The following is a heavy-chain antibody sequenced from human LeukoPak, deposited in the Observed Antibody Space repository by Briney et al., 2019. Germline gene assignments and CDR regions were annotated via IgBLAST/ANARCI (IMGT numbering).Heavy chain of an antibody. D-gene: IGHD3-10*01. CDR2: INHSGST. CDR3: ASYEYYYGSEYSQH. J-gene: IGHJ1*01. Sequence: SGTLSLTCAVYGGSFSGYYWSWIRQPPGKGLEWIGEINHSGSTNYNPSLKSRVTISVDTSKNQFSLKLSSVTAADTAVYYCASYEYYYGSEYSQHWGQGTLVTVSS. V-gene: IGHV4-34*01. CDR1: GGSFSGYY.